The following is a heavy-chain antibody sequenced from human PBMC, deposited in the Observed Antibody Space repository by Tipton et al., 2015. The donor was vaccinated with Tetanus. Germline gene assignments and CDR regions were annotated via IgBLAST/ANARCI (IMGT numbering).Heavy chain of an antibody. CDR2: INHSGST. CDR3: ARRANGPAKNGSSGYSDY. D-gene: IGHD3-22*01. J-gene: IGHJ4*02. V-gene: IGHV4-34*01. Sequence: TLSLTCAVYGGSFSGYYWSWIRQPPGKGLEWIGEINHSGSTNYNPSLKSRVTISVDTSKNQFSLKLSSVTAADTAVYYCARRANGPAKNGSSGYSDYWGQGTLVTVSS. CDR1: GGSFSGYY.